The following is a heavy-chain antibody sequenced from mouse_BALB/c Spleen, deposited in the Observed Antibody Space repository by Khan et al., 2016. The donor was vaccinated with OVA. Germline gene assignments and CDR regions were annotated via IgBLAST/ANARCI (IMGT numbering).Heavy chain of an antibody. Sequence: EVELVESGGGLVQPGGSRKLSCAASGYTFNNYGMHWVRQVPEKGLEWVAYISADCDTTYYVDSFKGRFTFSRDISKNTLFLQMTSLMSEDTAMYYGATSSFYGYYFDYWGQGTTVTVS. V-gene: IGHV5-17*02. J-gene: IGHJ2*01. D-gene: IGHD2-12*01. CDR2: ISADCDTT. CDR3: ATSSFYGYYFDY. CDR1: GYTFNNYG.